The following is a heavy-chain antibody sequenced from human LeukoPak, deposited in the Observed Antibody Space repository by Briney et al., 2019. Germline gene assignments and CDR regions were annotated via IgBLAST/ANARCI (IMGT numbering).Heavy chain of an antibody. CDR3: ARGNDFWSGYWNFDY. CDR1: GGSISSYY. CDR2: IYTSRST. Sequence: SETLSLTCTVSGGSISSYYWSWIRQPAGKGLEWIGRIYTSRSTNYNPSLKSRVTISVDTSKNQFSLKLSSVTAADTAVYYCARGNDFWSGYWNFDYWGQGTLVTVSS. D-gene: IGHD3-3*01. J-gene: IGHJ4*02. V-gene: IGHV4-4*07.